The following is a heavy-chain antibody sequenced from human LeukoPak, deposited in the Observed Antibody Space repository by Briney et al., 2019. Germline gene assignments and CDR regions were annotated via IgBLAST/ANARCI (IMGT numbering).Heavy chain of an antibody. CDR3: ARDFPRVV. Sequence: GGSLRLSCAASGLTFSSYAMHWVRQAPGKGLEWVAVISYDGSNKYYADSVKGRFTISRDNSKNTLYLQMNSLRAEDTAVYYCARDFPRVVWGQGTLVTVSS. J-gene: IGHJ4*02. CDR2: ISYDGSNK. CDR1: GLTFSSYA. V-gene: IGHV3-30-3*01.